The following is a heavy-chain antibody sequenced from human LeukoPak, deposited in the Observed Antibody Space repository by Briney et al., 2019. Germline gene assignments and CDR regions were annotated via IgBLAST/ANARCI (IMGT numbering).Heavy chain of an antibody. CDR1: GYTFTSYY. V-gene: IGHV1-46*01. J-gene: IGHJ4*02. D-gene: IGHD3-10*01. Sequence: ASVRVSCKESGYTFTSYYMHWVRQAPGQGLEWMGIINPSSGSTSYAQKFQGRVTMTRDTSTSTVYMELSSLRSEDTAVYYCARTRKIHYVLLWFGESELDYWGQGTLVTVSS. CDR3: ARTRKIHYVLLWFGESELDY. CDR2: INPSSGST.